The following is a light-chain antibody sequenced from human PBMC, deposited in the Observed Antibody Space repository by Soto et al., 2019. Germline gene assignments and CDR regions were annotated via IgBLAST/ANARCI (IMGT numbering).Light chain of an antibody. CDR2: DAS. J-gene: IGKJ1*01. CDR3: QQSNNWPKT. CDR1: QSVGYN. V-gene: IGKV3-15*01. Sequence: EIVMTQSPDTLSVSPGETATLSCRASQSVGYNLAWYQQKPGQAPRLLISDASTRATGLSARFSGSGSGTEFTLTISGLQSEDFAVYYCQQSNNWPKTFGQGTKVEIK.